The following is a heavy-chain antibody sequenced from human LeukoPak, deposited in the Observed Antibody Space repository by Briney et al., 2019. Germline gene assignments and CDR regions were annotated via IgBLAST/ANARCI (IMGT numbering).Heavy chain of an antibody. CDR3: ARDSDGGLNYYYGMDV. CDR1: GFTFSSYG. CDR2: IWYDGSNK. Sequence: PGRSLRLSCAASGFTFSSYGMHWVRQAPGKGLEWVAVIWYDGSNKYYADSVKGRFTISRDNSKNTLYLQMNSLRAEDTAVYYCARDSDGGLNYYYGMDVWGQGTTVTVSS. V-gene: IGHV3-33*01. D-gene: IGHD3-3*01. J-gene: IGHJ6*02.